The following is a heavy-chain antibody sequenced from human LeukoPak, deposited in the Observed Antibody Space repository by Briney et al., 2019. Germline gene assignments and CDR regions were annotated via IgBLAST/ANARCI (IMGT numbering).Heavy chain of an antibody. J-gene: IGHJ5*02. CDR1: GFTFSNSW. D-gene: IGHD3-22*01. CDR2: IKPDGSAQ. V-gene: IGHV3-7*01. CDR3: ANGGTYSSGP. Sequence: GGSLRLSCVASGFTFSNSWMSWVRQAPGKGLEWVATIKPDGSAQYYVDSVKGRFTISRDNAKNSLFLQINSLRAEDTAVYCCANGGTYSSGPWGQGTLVTVSS.